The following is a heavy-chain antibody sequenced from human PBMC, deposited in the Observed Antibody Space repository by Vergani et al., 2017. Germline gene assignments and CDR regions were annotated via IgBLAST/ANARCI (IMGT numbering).Heavy chain of an antibody. D-gene: IGHD2-15*01. J-gene: IGHJ6*02. Sequence: EVQLVESGGGLVQPGGSLRLSCAASGFSLSRFWMSWVRQAPEKGLEWVAHISPDGSATSYVDSVKGRFTISRDNSKDTLYLQMNSLRVEDTAIYYCAKARDPNCKGGNCYSDYYGLDLWGQGTTVTVSS. CDR1: GFSLSRFW. CDR3: AKARDPNCKGGNCYSDYYGLDL. V-gene: IGHV3-7*03. CDR2: ISPDGSAT.